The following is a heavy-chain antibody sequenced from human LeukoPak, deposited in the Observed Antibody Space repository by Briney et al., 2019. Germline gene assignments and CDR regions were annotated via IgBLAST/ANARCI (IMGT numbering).Heavy chain of an antibody. D-gene: IGHD4-23*01. J-gene: IGHJ4*02. CDR3: ARVDYGGNSDY. CDR2: IKQDGSEK. V-gene: IGHV3-7*01. CDR1: GFTFSSYW. Sequence: GGSLRLSCAASGFTFSSYWMGWVRQAPGKGLEWVANIKQDGSEKYYVDSVKGRFTISRDNAKNSLYLQMNSLRAEDTAVYYCARVDYGGNSDYWGQGTLVTVSS.